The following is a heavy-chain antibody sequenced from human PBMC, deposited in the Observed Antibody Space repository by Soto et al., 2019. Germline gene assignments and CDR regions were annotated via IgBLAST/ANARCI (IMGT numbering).Heavy chain of an antibody. CDR1: GFTFSSYG. CDR3: AKESYCSGGSCYGSPPVW. V-gene: IGHV3-30*18. J-gene: IGHJ4*02. CDR2: ISYDGSNK. Sequence: QVQLVESGGGVVQPGRSLRLSCAASGFTFSSYGMHWVRQAPGKGLEWVAVISYDGSNKYYADSVKGRFTISRDNSKNTLYLHMNSLRAEDTAVYYCAKESYCSGGSCYGSPPVWWGQGTLVTVSS. D-gene: IGHD2-15*01.